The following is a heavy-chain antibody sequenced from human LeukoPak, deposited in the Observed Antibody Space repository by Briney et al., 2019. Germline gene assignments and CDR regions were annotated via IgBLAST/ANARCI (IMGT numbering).Heavy chain of an antibody. D-gene: IGHD1-26*01. CDR3: ARSAHSGTYGFLDY. CDR1: GYTFTTYG. J-gene: IGHJ4*02. V-gene: IGHV1-18*01. CDR2: ISAYNGNT. Sequence: ASVKVSCKPSGYTFTTYGITWVRQAPGQGLEWMGWISAYNGNTNYAQKLQGRPTMTTDTSTSTAYMELRSLRSDDTAVYYCARSAHSGTYGFLDYWGQGTLVTISS.